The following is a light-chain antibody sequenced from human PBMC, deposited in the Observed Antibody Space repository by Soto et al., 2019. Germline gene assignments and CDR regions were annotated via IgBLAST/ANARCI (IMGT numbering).Light chain of an antibody. CDR2: GNF. Sequence: QAVVTQPPSVSGAPGQRVTISCTGSSSNIGAGYDVHWYQQLPGTAPKLLIYGNFNRPSGVPDRFSGSRSGTSASLAITGLQTEDEADYYCQSYDSGLSGELFGGGTKVTVL. V-gene: IGLV1-40*01. J-gene: IGLJ3*02. CDR3: QSYDSGLSGEL. CDR1: SSNIGAGYD.